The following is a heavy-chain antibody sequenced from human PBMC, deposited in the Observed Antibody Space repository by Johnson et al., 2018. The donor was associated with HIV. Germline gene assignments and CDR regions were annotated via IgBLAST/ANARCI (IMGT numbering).Heavy chain of an antibody. J-gene: IGHJ3*02. CDR2: ISYDGSDK. D-gene: IGHD2-15*01. V-gene: IGHV3-30*14. CDR1: GFTFSSYA. Sequence: QVQLVESGGGVVQPGRSLRLSCAASGFTFSSYAMHWVRQAPGKGLEWAAVISYDGSDKYYADSVKGRFTISRDNSKNTLYLQMNSLRAEDTAVYYCARDHLRRSHAFDIWGQGTMVTVSS. CDR3: ARDHLRRSHAFDI.